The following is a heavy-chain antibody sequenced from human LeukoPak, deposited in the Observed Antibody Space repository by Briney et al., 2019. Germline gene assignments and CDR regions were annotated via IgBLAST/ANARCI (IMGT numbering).Heavy chain of an antibody. Sequence: GGSLRLSCAASGFTFSSYGMHWVRQAPGKGLEWVAVISYDGSNKYYADSVKGRFTVSRDNSENTVFLQMNSLRAEDTAIYNCAKDSSSSGWASTTDYWGQGTLVTVSS. CDR1: GFTFSSYG. V-gene: IGHV3-30*18. D-gene: IGHD6-19*01. J-gene: IGHJ4*02. CDR2: ISYDGSNK. CDR3: AKDSSSSGWASTTDY.